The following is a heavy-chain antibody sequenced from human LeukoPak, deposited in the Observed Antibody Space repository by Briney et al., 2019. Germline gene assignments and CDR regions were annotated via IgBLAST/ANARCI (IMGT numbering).Heavy chain of an antibody. V-gene: IGHV4-59*08. CDR2: VDHTGST. J-gene: IGHJ5*02. CDR3: ARGYEKWLPFVYNWFDP. Sequence: SETLSLTCTVSDDSITMYYWTWIRQPPGKGLEWIGYVDHTGSTKFNPSLNGRVSISRDTSKNQFSLKLSSVTAADTAVYYCARGYEKWLPFVYNWFDPWGQGTLVTVSS. D-gene: IGHD3-22*01. CDR1: DDSITMYY.